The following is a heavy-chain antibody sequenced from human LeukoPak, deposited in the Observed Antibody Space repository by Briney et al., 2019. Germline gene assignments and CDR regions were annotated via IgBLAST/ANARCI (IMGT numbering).Heavy chain of an antibody. CDR2: IKQDGSGK. V-gene: IGHV3-7*03. CDR1: GFTFSSYW. J-gene: IGHJ4*02. D-gene: IGHD3-22*01. Sequence: GGSLRLSRAASGFTFSSYWMRWVGPAPGKGREGVANIKQDGSGKYYMDSVKGRFTISRDNAKNSLYLQMNSLRAEDTAVYYCAKDFPPDYYDSSGPVNYFDYWGQGTLVTVSS. CDR3: AKDFPPDYYDSSGPVNYFDY.